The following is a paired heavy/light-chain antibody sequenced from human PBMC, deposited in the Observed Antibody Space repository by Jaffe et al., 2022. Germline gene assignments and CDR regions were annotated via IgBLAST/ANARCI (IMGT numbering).Light chain of an antibody. CDR2: AAS. J-gene: IGKJ2*01. CDR1: QGISSW. Sequence: DIQMTQSPSSVSASVGDRVTITCRASQGISSWLAWYQQKPGKAPKLLIYAASSLQSGVPSRFSGSGSGTDFTLTISSLQPEDFATYYCQQANSFPNTFGQGTKLEIK. CDR3: QQANSFPNT. V-gene: IGKV1-12*01.
Heavy chain of an antibody. D-gene: IGHD3-3*01. CDR2: ISAYNGNT. Sequence: QVQLVQSGAEVKKPGASVKVSCKASGYTFTSYGISWVRQAPGQGLEWMGWISAYNGNTNYAQKLQGRVTMTTDTSTSTAYMELRSLRSDDTAVYYCARDLLGYDFWSGQPDAYYFDYWGQGTLVTVSS. CDR3: ARDLLGYDFWSGQPDAYYFDY. V-gene: IGHV1-18*01. CDR1: GYTFTSYG. J-gene: IGHJ4*02.